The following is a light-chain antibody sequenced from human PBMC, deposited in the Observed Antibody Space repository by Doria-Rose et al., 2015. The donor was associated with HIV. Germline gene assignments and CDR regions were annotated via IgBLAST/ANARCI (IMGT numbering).Light chain of an antibody. CDR3: SSYAGTDWV. V-gene: IGLV2-8*01. CDR2: EVS. CDR1: SSDVGGYSY. J-gene: IGLJ3*02. Sequence: QPVLTQPPSASGSPGQSVTISCTGTSSDVGGYSYVSWYQQHPGKAPKLMIYEVSKRPSGVPDRFSGSKSGNTASLTVSGLQAEDEADYYCSSYAGTDWVFGGGTKLTVL.